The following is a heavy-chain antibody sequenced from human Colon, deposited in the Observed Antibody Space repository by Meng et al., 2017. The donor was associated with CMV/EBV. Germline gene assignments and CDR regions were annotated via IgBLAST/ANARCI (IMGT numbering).Heavy chain of an antibody. CDR3: ARGDNTVTTGSNFDY. CDR2: ISPDGSSA. V-gene: IGHV3-74*03. Sequence: GESLKISCAASGFTFRSYWMDWVRQAPGKGLVWVSRISPDGSSAAYADSVRGRFTISRDNAKNTLYLQINSLRAEDTAIYYCARGDNTVTTGSNFDYWGQGTLVTVSS. CDR1: GFTFRSYW. J-gene: IGHJ4*02. D-gene: IGHD4-17*01.